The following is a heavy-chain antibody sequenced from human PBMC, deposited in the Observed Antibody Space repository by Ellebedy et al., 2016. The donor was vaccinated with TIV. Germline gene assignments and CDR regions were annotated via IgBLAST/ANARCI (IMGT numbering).Heavy chain of an antibody. V-gene: IGHV3-7*01. J-gene: IGHJ3*02. D-gene: IGHD4-17*01. CDR2: MRQDGGDK. Sequence: GESLKISCGTSGFSFRSYWLSWVRQAPGKGLEWVANMRQDGGDKYYVDSVKGRFTISRDNAKSSLFLQLNSLRAEDTAVYYCATDGSYGDYRSPTHAFEMWGQGTLVTVSS. CDR3: ATDGSYGDYRSPTHAFEM. CDR1: GFSFRSYW.